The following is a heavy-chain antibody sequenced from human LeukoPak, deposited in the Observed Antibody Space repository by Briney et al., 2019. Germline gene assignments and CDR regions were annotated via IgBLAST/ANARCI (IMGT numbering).Heavy chain of an antibody. Sequence: GGSLRLSCAGSGFTFGGYGMHCFRQTPGKGLEGVAVIAYDGSRAFYADSVKGRFTISRDNSKNTMSVQMDDLRAEDTAVYYCTRYNNDHFDYWGQGTLVTVSS. CDR2: IAYDGSRA. CDR3: TRYNNDHFDY. D-gene: IGHD1-14*01. CDR1: GFTFGGYG. J-gene: IGHJ4*02. V-gene: IGHV3-33*01.